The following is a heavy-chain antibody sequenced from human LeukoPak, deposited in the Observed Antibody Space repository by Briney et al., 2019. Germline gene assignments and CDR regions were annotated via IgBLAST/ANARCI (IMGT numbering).Heavy chain of an antibody. J-gene: IGHJ4*02. V-gene: IGHV4-4*09. CDR1: GGSISSYY. CDR3: ASGYSYGYFDY. CDR2: IYTSGST. Sequence: SETLSLTCTVSGGSISSYYWSWIRQPPGKGLEWIGYIYTSGSTNYNPSLKSRVTISVDTSKNQFSLKLSSVTAADTAVYYCASGYSYGYFDYWGQGTLVTVSS. D-gene: IGHD5-18*01.